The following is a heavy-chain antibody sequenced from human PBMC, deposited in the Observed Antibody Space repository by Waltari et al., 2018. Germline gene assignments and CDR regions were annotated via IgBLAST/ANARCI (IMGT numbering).Heavy chain of an antibody. Sequence: EVQLVESGGGLVQPGGSLRLSCAASGFTFSSYWMHWVRQAPGKGLGGVSRINSDGSSTSYADSVKGRFTISRDNAKNTLYLQMNSLRAEDTAVYYCARGPKGNFDYWGQGTLVTVSS. CDR2: INSDGSST. J-gene: IGHJ4*02. CDR1: GFTFSSYW. CDR3: ARGPKGNFDY. V-gene: IGHV3-74*01. D-gene: IGHD6-13*01.